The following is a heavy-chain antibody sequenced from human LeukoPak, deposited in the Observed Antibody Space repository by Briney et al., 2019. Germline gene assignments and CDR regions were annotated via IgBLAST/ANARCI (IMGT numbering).Heavy chain of an antibody. CDR2: INHSGST. CDR3: ARALSIAVAGTSWFDP. Sequence: TPSETLSLTCAVYGGSFSGYYWSWIRQPPGKGLEWIGEINHSGSTNYNPSLKSRVTISVDTSKNQFSLKLSSVTAADTAVYYCARALSIAVAGTSWFDPWGQGTLVTVSS. D-gene: IGHD6-19*01. CDR1: GGSFSGYY. V-gene: IGHV4-34*01. J-gene: IGHJ5*02.